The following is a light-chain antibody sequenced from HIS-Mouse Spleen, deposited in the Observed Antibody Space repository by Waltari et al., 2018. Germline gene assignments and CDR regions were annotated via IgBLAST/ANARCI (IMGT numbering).Light chain of an antibody. CDR3: YSTDSSGNHRV. CDR2: EDS. CDR1: ALPIQS. Sequence: SSALPPPPPLPVPPRQTARTTCPGDALPIQSPFWYQQKSGQAPVLVIYEDSKRPSGIPERFSGSSSGKMATLTISGAQVEDEADYYCYSTDSSGNHRVFGGGTKLTVL. V-gene: IGLV3-10*01. J-gene: IGLJ2*01.